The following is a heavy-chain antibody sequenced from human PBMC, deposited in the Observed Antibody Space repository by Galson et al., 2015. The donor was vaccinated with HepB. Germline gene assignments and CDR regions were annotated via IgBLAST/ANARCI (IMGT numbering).Heavy chain of an antibody. CDR1: GFTFGDYA. D-gene: IGHD1-26*01. Sequence: SLRLSCAASGFTFGDYAMHWVRQAPGKGLEWVSGISWNSGSIGYADSVKGRFTISRDNAKNSLYLQMNSLRAEDTALYYCAKVGATGRAFDYWGQGTLVTVSS. J-gene: IGHJ4*02. CDR2: ISWNSGSI. CDR3: AKVGATGRAFDY. V-gene: IGHV3-9*01.